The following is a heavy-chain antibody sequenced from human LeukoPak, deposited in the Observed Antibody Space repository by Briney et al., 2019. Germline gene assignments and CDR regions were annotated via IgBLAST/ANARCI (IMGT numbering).Heavy chain of an antibody. J-gene: IGHJ1*01. CDR2: IKSDGST. Sequence: GGSLRLSCAASGFTFSTYWMHWVRQAPGKGLVWVSRIKSDGSTNYADSVKGRFTISRDNAKNTLSLQMNSLRPEDTGVYYCARAPSEIGGYYPEYFRHWGQGTLVTVSS. V-gene: IGHV3-74*01. CDR3: ARAPSEIGGYYPEYFRH. CDR1: GFTFSTYW. D-gene: IGHD3-3*01.